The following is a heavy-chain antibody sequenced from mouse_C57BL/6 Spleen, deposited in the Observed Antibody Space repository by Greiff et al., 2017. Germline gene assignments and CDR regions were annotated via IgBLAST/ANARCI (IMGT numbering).Heavy chain of an antibody. D-gene: IGHD1-3*01. CDR2: INPNDGTT. J-gene: IGHJ3*01. Sequence: VQLKQSGPELVKPGASVKISCKASGYSFTDYNMNWVKQSNGKSLEWIGVINPNDGTTSSNQKLKGKSTLTVDQSSRPAYMQLNSLTSEDSAVYYCAIFYIPTGAWFSYWGKGPLVTVSA. CDR3: AIFYIPTGAWFSY. V-gene: IGHV1-39*01. CDR1: GYSFTDYN.